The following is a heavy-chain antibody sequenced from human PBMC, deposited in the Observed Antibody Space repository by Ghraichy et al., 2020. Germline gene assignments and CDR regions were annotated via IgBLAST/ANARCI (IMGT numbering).Heavy chain of an antibody. CDR2: ISGSGSST. CDR3: AKRGVSAAAGYYFDF. Sequence: GGSLRLSCAASGFTFSSYAVSWVRQAPGKGLEWVSAISGSGSSTYYADSVKGRFTISRDKSKNTLYLQMNSLRAEDTAVYYCAKRGVSAAAGYYFDFWGQGPLVTVSS. J-gene: IGHJ4*02. CDR1: GFTFSSYA. D-gene: IGHD6-13*01. V-gene: IGHV3-23*01.